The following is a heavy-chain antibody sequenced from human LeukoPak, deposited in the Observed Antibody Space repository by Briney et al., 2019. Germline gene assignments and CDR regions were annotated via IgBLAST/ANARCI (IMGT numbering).Heavy chain of an antibody. V-gene: IGHV3-48*04. Sequence: GGSLRLSCAASGLTFSSYSMNWVRQAPGKGLEWVSYISSSSTIYYADSVKGRFTISRDNAKNSLYLQMNSLRAEDTAVYYCARVTLLWFGDPTQGYFDYWGQGTLVTVSS. J-gene: IGHJ4*02. CDR2: ISSSSTI. CDR3: ARVTLLWFGDPTQGYFDY. CDR1: GLTFSSYS. D-gene: IGHD3-10*01.